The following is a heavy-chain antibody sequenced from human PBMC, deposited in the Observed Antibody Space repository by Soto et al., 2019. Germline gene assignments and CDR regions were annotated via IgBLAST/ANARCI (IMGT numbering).Heavy chain of an antibody. V-gene: IGHV3-11*06. Sequence: GWSLRLSCAASGFTFSDYYMSWIRQAPGKGLEWVSYISSSSSYTNYADSVKGRFTISRDNAKNSLYLQMNSLRAEDTAVYYCARGAPSYSSSWFDGWFDPWGQGTLVTVSS. CDR1: GFTFSDYY. CDR2: ISSSSSYT. J-gene: IGHJ5*02. D-gene: IGHD6-13*01. CDR3: ARGAPSYSSSWFDGWFDP.